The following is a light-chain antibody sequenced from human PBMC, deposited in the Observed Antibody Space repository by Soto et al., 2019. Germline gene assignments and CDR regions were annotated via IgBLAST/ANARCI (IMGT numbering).Light chain of an antibody. CDR2: GAS. CDR1: QIVRSTY. CDR3: QQRSHWPPIT. V-gene: IGKV3-11*01. Sequence: EIVLTQSPGALSLSPGEGATLSCRASQIVRSTYLAWFQQKPGQAPRLLIYGASNRAAGIPARFSGSGSGTDFTLTINSLEPEDFAVYYCQQRSHWPPITFGQGTRLEIK. J-gene: IGKJ5*01.